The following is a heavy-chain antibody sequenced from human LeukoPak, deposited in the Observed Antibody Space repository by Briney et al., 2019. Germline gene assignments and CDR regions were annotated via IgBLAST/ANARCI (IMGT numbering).Heavy chain of an antibody. V-gene: IGHV5-51*01. CDR2: IYPGDSDT. Sequence: AESLKISCKGSGYSFTSYWIGWVRQMPGKGLEWMGIIYPGDSDTRYSPSFQGQVTISADKSISTAYLQWSSLKASDTAMYYCARSYCSSTSCAAFDIWGQGTMVTVSS. CDR3: ARSYCSSTSCAAFDI. J-gene: IGHJ3*02. D-gene: IGHD2-2*01. CDR1: GYSFTSYW.